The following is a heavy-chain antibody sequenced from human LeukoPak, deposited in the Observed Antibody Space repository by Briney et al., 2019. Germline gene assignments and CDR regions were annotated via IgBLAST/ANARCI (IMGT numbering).Heavy chain of an antibody. D-gene: IGHD5-18*01. Sequence: PGGSLRLSCAASGFTFSSYWMSWVRQAPGKGLEWVANIKQDGSEKYYVDSVKGRFTISRDNAKNSLYLQMNSLRAEDTAVYYCARDRRHSHSGFDYWGQGTLVTVSS. CDR2: IKQDGSEK. V-gene: IGHV3-7*01. CDR1: GFTFSSYW. J-gene: IGHJ4*02. CDR3: ARDRRHSHSGFDY.